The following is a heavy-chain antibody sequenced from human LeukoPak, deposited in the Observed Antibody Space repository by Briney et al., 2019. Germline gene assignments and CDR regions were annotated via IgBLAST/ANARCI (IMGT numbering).Heavy chain of an antibody. D-gene: IGHD2-2*01. J-gene: IGHJ4*02. CDR1: GGSISSSSYY. Sequence: SETLSLTCTVSGGSISSSSYYWGWIRQPPGKGLEWIGYIYYSGSTNYNPSLKSRVTISLDKSKNQISLKLNSVTAADTAVYYCMTRSESRLLSFDYWGQGTLVTVSS. V-gene: IGHV4-61*05. CDR3: MTRSESRLLSFDY. CDR2: IYYSGST.